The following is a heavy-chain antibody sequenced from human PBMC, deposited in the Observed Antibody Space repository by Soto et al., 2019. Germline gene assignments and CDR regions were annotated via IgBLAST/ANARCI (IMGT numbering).Heavy chain of an antibody. Sequence: QVQLQKSGPGLVKPSETLSLTCTVSGGSVSSGSYYWSWIRQPPGKGLEWIGYIYYSGSTNYNPSLKSRVTISVDTSKNQFSLKLSSVTAADTAVYYCARPLYSYGPMDVWGQGTTVTVSS. CDR1: GGSVSSGSYY. CDR2: IYYSGST. V-gene: IGHV4-61*01. J-gene: IGHJ6*02. CDR3: ARPLYSYGPMDV. D-gene: IGHD5-18*01.